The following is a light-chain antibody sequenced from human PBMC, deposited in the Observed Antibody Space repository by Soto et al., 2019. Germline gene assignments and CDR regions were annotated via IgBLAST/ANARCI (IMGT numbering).Light chain of an antibody. J-gene: IGKJ4*01. CDR3: QQYDNLPLT. V-gene: IGKV1-33*01. Sequence: DIQMTQSPSSLSASVGDRVTITCQASQDISNYLNWYQQKPGKAPKLLIYDASNLETGVPSRFSGSGSGTDSASPISRLQTEDIATYYCQQYDNLPLTFGGGTKVQIK. CDR2: DAS. CDR1: QDISNY.